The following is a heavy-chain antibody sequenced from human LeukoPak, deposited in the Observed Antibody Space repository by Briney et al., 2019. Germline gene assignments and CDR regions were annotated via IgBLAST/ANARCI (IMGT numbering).Heavy chain of an antibody. V-gene: IGHV4-38-2*02. Sequence: SETLSLTCSVSGDSITYFYWGWFRQPPGKGLEWIGSIYHSGSTHYNSSLKSRVTISVDTSKNQLSLKLSSVTAADTAVYYCARGVGLTQGGTFDYWGQGTLVTVSS. CDR1: GDSITYFY. D-gene: IGHD1-1*01. CDR3: ARGVGLTQGGTFDY. J-gene: IGHJ4*02. CDR2: IYHSGST.